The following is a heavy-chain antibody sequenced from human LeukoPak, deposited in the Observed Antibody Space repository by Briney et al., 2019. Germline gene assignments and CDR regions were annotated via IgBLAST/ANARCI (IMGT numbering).Heavy chain of an antibody. V-gene: IGHV3-48*04. CDR1: GFTFSRNN. CDR2: ISFSSDMI. D-gene: IGHD3-22*01. CDR3: ARGGYYDSSGSLDY. J-gene: IGHJ4*02. Sequence: PGGSLRLSCAASGFTFSRNNMNWVRQAPGKGLEWISYISFSSDMIYYADSVKGRFTISRDNAKNSLYLQVNSRRAEDTAAYYCARGGYYDSSGSLDYWGQGTLVTVSS.